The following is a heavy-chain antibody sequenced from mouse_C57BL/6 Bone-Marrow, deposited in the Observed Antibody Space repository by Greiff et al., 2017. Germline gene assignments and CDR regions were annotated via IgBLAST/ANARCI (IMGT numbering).Heavy chain of an antibody. CDR1: GYTFTSYW. CDR2: IDPSDSYT. J-gene: IGHJ4*01. V-gene: IGHV1-69*01. CDR3: AREVVEGARDY. Sequence: QVQLQQPGAELVMPGASVKLSCKASGYTFTSYWMHWVKQRPGQGLEWIGEIDPSDSYTNYNQKFKGKSTLTVDKSSITAYMQLSSLTSEDSAVYYCAREVVEGARDYWGQGTSVTVSS. D-gene: IGHD1-1*02.